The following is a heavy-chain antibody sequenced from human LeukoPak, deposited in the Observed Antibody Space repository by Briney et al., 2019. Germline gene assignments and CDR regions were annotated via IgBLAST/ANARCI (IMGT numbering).Heavy chain of an antibody. CDR3: AREFVAVAGTRYFQH. V-gene: IGHV1-2*02. J-gene: IGHJ1*01. CDR2: INPNSGGT. CDR1: GYTFTGYY. D-gene: IGHD6-19*01. Sequence: GASVKVSCNASGYTFTGYYMHWVRQAPGQGLEWMGWINPNSGGTNYAQKFQGRVTVTRDTSISTAYMELSRLRSDDTAVYYCAREFVAVAGTRYFQHWGQGTLVTVSS.